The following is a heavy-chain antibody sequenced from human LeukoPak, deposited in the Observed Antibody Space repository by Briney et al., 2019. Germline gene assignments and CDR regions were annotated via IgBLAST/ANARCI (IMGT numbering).Heavy chain of an antibody. CDR2: ISSSSSYI. CDR1: GFTFDDYG. Sequence: GGSLRLSCAASGFTFDDYGMSWVRQAPGKGLEWVSSISSSSSYIYYADSVKGRFTISKDNAKNSLYLQMSSLRAEDTAVYYCAREANNYGDHTMMIWGQGTLVTVSS. J-gene: IGHJ4*02. D-gene: IGHD4-17*01. V-gene: IGHV3-21*01. CDR3: AREANNYGDHTMMI.